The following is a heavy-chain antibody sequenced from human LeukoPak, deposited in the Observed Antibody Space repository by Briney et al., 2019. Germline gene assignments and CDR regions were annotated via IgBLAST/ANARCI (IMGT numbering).Heavy chain of an antibody. CDR3: ARFKHGGYFDY. CDR2: IYYSGST. V-gene: IGHV4-59*08. CDR1: GGSISSYW. D-gene: IGHD3-10*01. J-gene: IGHJ4*02. Sequence: PSETLSLTCTVSGGSISSYWWSWIRQPPGKGLEWIGYIYYSGSTNYNPSLKSRVTISLDTSKNQFSLKLSSVTAADTAVYYCARFKHGGYFDYWGQGTLVTVSS.